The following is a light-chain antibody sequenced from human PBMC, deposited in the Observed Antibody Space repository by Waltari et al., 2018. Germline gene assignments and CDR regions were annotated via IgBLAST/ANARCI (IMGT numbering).Light chain of an antibody. CDR3: QQSYTTPYT. CDR1: QRISSY. J-gene: IGKJ2*01. Sequence: DIQMTQSPSSLSASVGDRVTITCRASQRISSYLNWYQQKPGKAPKLLIYAASNLQGGVPTRFSGDGSATAFTLAINNLQPEDFATYYCQQSYTTPYTFGQGTKLEI. V-gene: IGKV1-39*01. CDR2: AAS.